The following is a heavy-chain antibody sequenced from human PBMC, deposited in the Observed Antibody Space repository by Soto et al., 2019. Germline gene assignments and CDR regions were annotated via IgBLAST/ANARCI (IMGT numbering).Heavy chain of an antibody. CDR1: VGSISSGCYS. CDR2: IYHSWST. J-gene: IGHJ6*04. CDR3: ARGGGFGEKSYYDYGMDV. Sequence: SETLSLTCAVSVGSISSGCYSLSWILHPPGKGLEWIGYIYHSWSTYYNPSLKSRVTISLDRSKNQFSLKLSSVTAADTAVYYCARGGGFGEKSYYDYGMDVWGKGNKVTVSS. D-gene: IGHD3-10*01. V-gene: IGHV4-30-2*01.